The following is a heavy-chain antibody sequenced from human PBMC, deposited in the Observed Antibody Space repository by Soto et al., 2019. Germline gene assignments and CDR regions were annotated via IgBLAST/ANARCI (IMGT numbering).Heavy chain of an antibody. J-gene: IGHJ4*02. V-gene: IGHV3-48*01. Sequence: GGSLRLPCVASGFTFSSYSMNWVRQAPGKGLEWVSYISSSSSTIYYADSVKGRFTISRDNAKNSLYLQMNSLRAEDTAVYYCARDSQYGDGEPHFDYWGQGTLVTVSS. CDR2: ISSSSSTI. D-gene: IGHD4-17*01. CDR1: GFTFSSYS. CDR3: ARDSQYGDGEPHFDY.